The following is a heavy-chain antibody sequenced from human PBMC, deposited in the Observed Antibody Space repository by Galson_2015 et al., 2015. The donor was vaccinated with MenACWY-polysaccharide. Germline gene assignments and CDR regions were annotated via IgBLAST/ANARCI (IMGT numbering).Heavy chain of an antibody. D-gene: IGHD3-10*01. V-gene: IGHV3-74*01. CDR1: GLTFNSNW. J-gene: IGHJ6*02. Sequence: SLRLSCAASGLTFNSNWIHWVRQAPGKGLAWVSRINSDGSSTAYADSVKGRFTISRDNAKNTLFLQMNSLRVEDTAVYLCVGPLGRGGTGAYGMDAWGQGTTVTVSS. CDR3: VGPLGRGGTGAYGMDA. CDR2: INSDGSST.